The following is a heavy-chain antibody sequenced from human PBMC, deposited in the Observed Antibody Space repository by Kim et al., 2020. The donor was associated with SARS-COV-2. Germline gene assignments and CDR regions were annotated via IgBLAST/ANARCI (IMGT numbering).Heavy chain of an antibody. V-gene: IGHV4-59*01. D-gene: IGHD6-6*01. CDR2: T. J-gene: IGHJ4*02. CDR3: ARVGSATLFDY. Sequence: TNSNPSLKSRVTISVDTSKSPFSLRLSAVTAADTAVYYCARVGSATLFDYWGQGTLVTVSS.